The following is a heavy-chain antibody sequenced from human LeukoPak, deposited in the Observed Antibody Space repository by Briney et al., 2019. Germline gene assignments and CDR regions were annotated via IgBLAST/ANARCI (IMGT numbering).Heavy chain of an antibody. V-gene: IGHV3-33*08. D-gene: IGHD6-13*01. Sequence: GGSLGLSCAASGFTFSSYSMNWVRQAPGKGLEWVAIIWFDGSNKYYGDSVKGRFTISRDNSKNTLYLQMNSLRAEDTAVYYCARGRFDSSWWLDFWGQGTLVTVSS. CDR3: ARGRFDSSWWLDF. CDR2: IWFDGSNK. J-gene: IGHJ4*02. CDR1: GFTFSSYS.